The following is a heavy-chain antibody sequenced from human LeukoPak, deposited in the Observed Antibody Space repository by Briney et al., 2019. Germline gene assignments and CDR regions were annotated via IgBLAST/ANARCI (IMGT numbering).Heavy chain of an antibody. CDR2: IYSGGST. V-gene: IGHV3-53*01. Sequence: PGGSLRLSCAASGFTVSSNYMSWVRQAPGKGLEWVPIIYSGGSTYYADSVKGRFTISRDNSKNTLYLQMNSLRAEDTAVYSCARKTGYSTGWYNYWGQGTLVTVSS. CDR1: GFTVSSNY. CDR3: ARKTGYSTGWYNY. J-gene: IGHJ4*02. D-gene: IGHD6-19*01.